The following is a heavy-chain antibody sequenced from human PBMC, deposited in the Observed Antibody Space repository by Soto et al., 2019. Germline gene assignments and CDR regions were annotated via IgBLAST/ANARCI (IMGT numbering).Heavy chain of an antibody. CDR1: GYTFSNYG. Sequence: QVQLVQSGGEVKKPGASVKVSCRASGYTFSNYGITWVRQAPGQGLEWRGWISAHNGNTNYAQKLQGRATTTTDTSTNTVYMELRSLRSDDTAVYYCAREGLLPYYYYGMDVWGQGTTVTVSS. D-gene: IGHD2-15*01. CDR2: ISAHNGNT. J-gene: IGHJ6*02. CDR3: AREGLLPYYYYGMDV. V-gene: IGHV1-18*01.